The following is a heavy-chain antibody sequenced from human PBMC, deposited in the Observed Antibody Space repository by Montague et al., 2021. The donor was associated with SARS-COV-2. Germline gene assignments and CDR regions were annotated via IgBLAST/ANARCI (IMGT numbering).Heavy chain of an antibody. Sequence: PALVKPTQTLTLTCTFSGFSLSTRTVGVGWIRQPPGKALEWLALIYWDDDKRYSPSLKSRLTITKVTSKNQVVLTMTNMDPVDTATYYCAHRLPAVAAFDYWAREPWSPSPQ. CDR3: AHRLPAVAAFDY. CDR1: GFSLSTRTVG. CDR2: IYWDDDK. J-gene: IGHJ4*02. D-gene: IGHD6-6*01. V-gene: IGHV2-5*02.